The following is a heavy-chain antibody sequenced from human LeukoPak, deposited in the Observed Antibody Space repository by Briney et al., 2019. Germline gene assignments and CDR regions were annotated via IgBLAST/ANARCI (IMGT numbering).Heavy chain of an antibody. V-gene: IGHV3-23*01. J-gene: IGHJ4*02. CDR3: ANPLTESGSSWKPGVDY. D-gene: IGHD1-26*01. Sequence: PGGSLRLSCAASGFTFSSYAMSWVRQAPGKGLEWVSAISGSGGSTYYADSVKGRFTISRDNSKNTLYLQMNSLRAEDTAVYYCANPLTESGSSWKPGVDYWGQETLVTVS. CDR2: ISGSGGST. CDR1: GFTFSSYA.